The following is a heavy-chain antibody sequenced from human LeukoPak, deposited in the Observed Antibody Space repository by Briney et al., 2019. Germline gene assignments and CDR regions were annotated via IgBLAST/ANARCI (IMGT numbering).Heavy chain of an antibody. Sequence: GGSLRLSCAASGFTFSSYGMHWVRQAPGKGLEWVAVISYDGSNKYYADSVKGRFTISGDNSKNTLYLQMNSLRAEDTAVYYCARDHSSSWYALDYWGQGTLVTVSS. CDR1: GFTFSSYG. V-gene: IGHV3-30*03. D-gene: IGHD6-13*01. CDR3: ARDHSSSWYALDY. J-gene: IGHJ4*02. CDR2: ISYDGSNK.